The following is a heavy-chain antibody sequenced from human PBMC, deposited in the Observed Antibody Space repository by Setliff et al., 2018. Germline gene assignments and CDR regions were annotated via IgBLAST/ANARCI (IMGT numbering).Heavy chain of an antibody. D-gene: IGHD2-2*01. CDR1: GYTFNSYG. CDR2: ISCYDGNT. Sequence: ASVKVSCKASGYTFNSYGITWVRQAPGQGLEWMGWISCYDGNTRYARKIQGRATMTTDTSTTTAYMELRSLRSDDTAVYYCARGPLDFVVVPAAAKFDYWGQGTLVTV. CDR3: ARGPLDFVVVPAAAKFDY. V-gene: IGHV1-18*01. J-gene: IGHJ4*02.